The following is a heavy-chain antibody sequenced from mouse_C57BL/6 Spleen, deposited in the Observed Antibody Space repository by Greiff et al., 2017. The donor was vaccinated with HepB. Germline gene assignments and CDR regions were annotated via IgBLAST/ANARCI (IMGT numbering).Heavy chain of an antibody. J-gene: IGHJ3*01. CDR3: ARPYSNFFAWFAY. CDR1: GFTFSDYG. V-gene: IGHV5-17*01. CDR2: ISSGSSTI. D-gene: IGHD2-5*01. Sequence: EVQLVESGGGLVKPGGSLKLSCAASGFTFSDYGMHWVRQAPEKGLEWVAYISSGSSTIYYADTVKGRFTISRDNAKTTLFLQMTSLRSEDTAMYYCARPYSNFFAWFAYWGQGTLVTVSA.